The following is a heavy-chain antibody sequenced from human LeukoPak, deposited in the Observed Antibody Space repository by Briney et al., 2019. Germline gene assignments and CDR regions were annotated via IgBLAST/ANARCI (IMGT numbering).Heavy chain of an antibody. CDR1: GGSFSGYC. Sequence: SETLSLTCAVYGGSFSGYCWSWIRQPPGKGLEWIGEINHSGSTNYNPSLKSRVTISVDTSENQFSLKLSSVTAADTAVYYCASNIRYFDWLLSTTYYFDYWGQGTLVTVSS. D-gene: IGHD3-9*01. V-gene: IGHV4-34*01. J-gene: IGHJ4*02. CDR3: ASNIRYFDWLLSTTYYFDY. CDR2: INHSGST.